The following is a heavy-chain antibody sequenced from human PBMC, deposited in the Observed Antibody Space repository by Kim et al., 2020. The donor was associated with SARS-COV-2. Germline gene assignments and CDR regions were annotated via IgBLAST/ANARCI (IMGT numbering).Heavy chain of an antibody. J-gene: IGHJ6*02. D-gene: IGHD5-18*01. CDR2: IKSKTDGGTT. V-gene: IGHV3-15*01. Sequence: GGSLRLSCAASGFTFSNAWMSWVRQAPGKGLEWVGRIKSKTDGGTTDYAAPVKGRFTISRDDSKNTLYRQMNSLKTEDTAVYYCTTVLIQLWLLDYYGIDVWGQGPTLTVSS. CDR3: TTVLIQLWLLDYYGIDV. CDR1: GFTFSNAW.